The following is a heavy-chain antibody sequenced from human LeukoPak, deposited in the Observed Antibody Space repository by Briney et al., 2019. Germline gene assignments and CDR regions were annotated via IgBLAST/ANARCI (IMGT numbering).Heavy chain of an antibody. V-gene: IGHV3-21*01. Sequence: GGSLRLSCAGSGFTFSDFWMTWVRQTPGKGLEWVSSITSTSTYIYYADSVKGRFTISRDNAKNSLYLQMNSLRAEDTAVYYCARDLGGWYFDYWGQGTLVTVSS. CDR2: ITSTSTYI. D-gene: IGHD2-15*01. CDR1: GFTFSDFW. J-gene: IGHJ4*02. CDR3: ARDLGGWYFDY.